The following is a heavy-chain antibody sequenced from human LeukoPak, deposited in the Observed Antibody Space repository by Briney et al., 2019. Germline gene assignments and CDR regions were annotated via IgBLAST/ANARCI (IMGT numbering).Heavy chain of an antibody. Sequence: SETLSLTCAVYGGSFSGYYWSWIRQPPGKGLEWIGEINHSGSTNYNPSLKSRVTISVDTSKNQFSLKLSSVTAADTAVYYCARRSYNSPLRYWGQGTLVTVSS. CDR3: ARRSYNSPLRY. CDR2: INHSGST. D-gene: IGHD3-10*01. J-gene: IGHJ4*02. V-gene: IGHV4-34*01. CDR1: GGSFSGYY.